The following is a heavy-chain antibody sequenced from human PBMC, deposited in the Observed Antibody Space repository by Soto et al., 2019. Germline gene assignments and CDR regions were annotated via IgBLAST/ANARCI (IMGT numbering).Heavy chain of an antibody. Sequence: EVQLVESGGGLVQPGGSLRLSCAASGFTLSTYWMHWVRQAPGKGLVWVSRINSDGSSTSYADSVKGRFTISRDNAKNTLYLQMNSLRAEDTAVYHCARELPRGGYYHSYGMDVWGQGTTVTVSS. CDR2: INSDGSST. J-gene: IGHJ6*02. V-gene: IGHV3-74*01. D-gene: IGHD1-26*01. CDR1: GFTLSTYW. CDR3: ARELPRGGYYHSYGMDV.